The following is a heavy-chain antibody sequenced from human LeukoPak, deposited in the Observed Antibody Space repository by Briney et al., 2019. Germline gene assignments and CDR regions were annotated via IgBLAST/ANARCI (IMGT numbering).Heavy chain of an antibody. CDR1: GGSISSYY. CDR2: IYYSGST. Sequence: SETLSLTCTVSGGSISSYYWSWIRQPPGKGLEWIGYIYYSGSTNYNPSLKSRVTISIDTSKNQFSLKLSSVTAADTAVYYCVRSEGLYYFDYWGQGTLVTVSS. D-gene: IGHD6-19*01. CDR3: VRSEGLYYFDY. J-gene: IGHJ4*02. V-gene: IGHV4-59*01.